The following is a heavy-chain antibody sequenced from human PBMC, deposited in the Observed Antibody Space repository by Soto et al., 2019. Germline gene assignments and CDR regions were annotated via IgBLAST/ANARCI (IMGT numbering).Heavy chain of an antibody. J-gene: IGHJ4*02. D-gene: IGHD3-22*01. CDR1: GGTFNSYA. Sequence: QVQLVQSGAEVKKPGSSVKVSCKASGGTFNSYAINWVRQAPGQGLEWMGGIIPIFGTPNYAQKFQGRVTITADESTSTTYMELSSLSSEDTAIYYCAREDRSECNSYPFDSWGQGTLVTVSS. CDR3: AREDRSECNSYPFDS. CDR2: IIPIFGTP. V-gene: IGHV1-69*12.